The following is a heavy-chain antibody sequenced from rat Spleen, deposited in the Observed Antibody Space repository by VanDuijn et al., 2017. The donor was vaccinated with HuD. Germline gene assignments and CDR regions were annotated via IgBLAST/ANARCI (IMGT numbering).Heavy chain of an antibody. CDR2: ISFEGSST. V-gene: IGHV5-22*01. J-gene: IGHJ4*01. Sequence: EVQLVESGGGLVQPGRSLNLSCAASGFTFSDYYMVWVRQAPKKGLEWVASISFEGSSTYYGDSVKGRFTISRNNAKSTLYLQMDSLRSEDTATYYCARPNNYYVMDAWGQGASVTVSS. CDR1: GFTFSDYY. D-gene: IGHD1-10*01. CDR3: ARPNNYYVMDA.